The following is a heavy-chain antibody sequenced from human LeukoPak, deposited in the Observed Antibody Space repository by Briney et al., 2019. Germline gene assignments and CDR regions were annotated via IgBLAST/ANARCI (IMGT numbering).Heavy chain of an antibody. J-gene: IGHJ3*02. D-gene: IGHD3-22*01. CDR2: INPNGGGT. Sequence: ASVKVSCKASGYTFTGYYIHWVRQAPGQGLGWMGWINPNGGGTNSAQKFQGRVTMTRDTSISTAYMELNGLRSDDTAVYYCARDVDHYHSTGKGLVDIWGQGTMVTVSS. V-gene: IGHV1-2*02. CDR3: ARDVDHYHSTGKGLVDI. CDR1: GYTFTGYY.